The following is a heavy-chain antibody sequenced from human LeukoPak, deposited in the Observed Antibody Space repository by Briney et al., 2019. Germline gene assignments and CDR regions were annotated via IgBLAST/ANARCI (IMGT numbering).Heavy chain of an antibody. J-gene: IGHJ5*02. V-gene: IGHV3-30*18. D-gene: IGHD2-2*01. CDR1: GFTFSSYG. CDR2: ISYDGSNK. Sequence: GRSLRLSCAASGFTFSSYGMPWVRQAPGKGLEWVAVISYDGSNKYYADSVKGRFTISRDNSKNTLYLQMNSLRAEDTAVYYCAKAAYDCSSTSCYGPGGFDPWGQGTLVTASS. CDR3: AKAAYDCSSTSCYGPGGFDP.